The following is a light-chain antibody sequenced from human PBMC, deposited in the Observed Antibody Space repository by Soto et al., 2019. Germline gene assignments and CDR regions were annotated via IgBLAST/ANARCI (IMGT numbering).Light chain of an antibody. CDR2: DAS. V-gene: IGKV1-5*01. Sequence: DIQMTQSPSTLSASVGDRVTITCRASQSIGSWLAWYQQRVGGAPHLLIYDASKLESGVPSRFSGSGSGTEFTLTISSLQPDVFATYYCQQYNTYSTFGLGTKVEI. CDR3: QQYNTYST. CDR1: QSIGSW. J-gene: IGKJ1*01.